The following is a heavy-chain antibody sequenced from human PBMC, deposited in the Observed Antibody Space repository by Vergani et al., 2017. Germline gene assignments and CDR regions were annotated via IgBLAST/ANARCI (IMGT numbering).Heavy chain of an antibody. Sequence: EVQLVQSGAEVKKPGESLRISCKGSGYSFTSYWISWVRQMPGKGLEWMGRIDPSDSYTNYSPSFQGHVTISADKSISTAYLQWSSLKASDTAMYDCARQTQPVEMATGGGDFDLWGRGTLVTVSS. CDR2: IDPSDSYT. V-gene: IGHV5-10-1*01. D-gene: IGHD5-24*01. CDR3: ARQTQPVEMATGGGDFDL. J-gene: IGHJ2*01. CDR1: GYSFTSYW.